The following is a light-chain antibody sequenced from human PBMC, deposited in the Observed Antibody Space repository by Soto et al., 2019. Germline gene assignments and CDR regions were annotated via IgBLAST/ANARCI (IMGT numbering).Light chain of an antibody. CDR3: QQYVAPPPYT. CDR1: QSVTNSY. CDR2: AAS. J-gene: IGKJ2*01. Sequence: EIVLTQSPGTLSLSPGERATLSCRASQSVTNSYLAWYQQKPGQAPRLLIYAASSRATGIPDRFAGSVSGTDFTLTISRLEPEDFAGYYCQQYVAPPPYTFGQGARLEIK. V-gene: IGKV3-20*01.